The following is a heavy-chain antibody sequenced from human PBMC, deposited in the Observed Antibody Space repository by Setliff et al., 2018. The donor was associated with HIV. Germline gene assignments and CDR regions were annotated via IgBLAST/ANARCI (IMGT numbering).Heavy chain of an antibody. CDR2: MYYSGSI. V-gene: IGHV4-39*07. D-gene: IGHD3-22*01. CDR1: GGSINSSLYY. J-gene: IGHJ4*02. Sequence: SETLSLTCTVSGGSINSSLYYWAWIRQPPGKGLEWIGNMYYSGSIFYKPSLKSRVPISVDTSKNQFSLKLSSVTAADTAVYYCARATYYDSSGVFDYWGQGTLVTVSS. CDR3: ARATYYDSSGVFDY.